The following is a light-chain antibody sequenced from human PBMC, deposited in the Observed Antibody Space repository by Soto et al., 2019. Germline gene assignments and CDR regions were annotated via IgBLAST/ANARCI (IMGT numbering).Light chain of an antibody. Sequence: DIQMTQSPSSLSASVGDRATIACRASQSIATFLNWYQQKPGRAPQLLIHAASSLQSGVSSRFSGSGSGTDFTLSISSLQPEDFATYYCQQCYNTPFTFGPGTKVDI. J-gene: IGKJ3*01. CDR3: QQCYNTPFT. CDR2: AAS. CDR1: QSIATF. V-gene: IGKV1-39*01.